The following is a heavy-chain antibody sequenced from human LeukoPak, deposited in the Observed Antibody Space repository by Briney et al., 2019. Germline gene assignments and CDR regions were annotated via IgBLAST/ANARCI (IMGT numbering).Heavy chain of an antibody. Sequence: PSETLSLTCTVSGGSISSYYWSWIRQPPGKGLEWIGCIYYSGSTSYNPSLKSRVTISVDTSKNQFSLKLSSVTAADTAVYYCAREELGATRYYFDYWGQGTLVTVSS. D-gene: IGHD1-26*01. V-gene: IGHV4-59*01. J-gene: IGHJ4*02. CDR1: GGSISSYY. CDR2: IYYSGST. CDR3: AREELGATRYYFDY.